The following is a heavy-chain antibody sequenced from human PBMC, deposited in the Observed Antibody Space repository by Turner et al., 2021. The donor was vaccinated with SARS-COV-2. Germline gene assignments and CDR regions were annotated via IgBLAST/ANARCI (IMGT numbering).Heavy chain of an antibody. CDR1: NGSISSSSYY. Sequence: QLQLQESGPGLVKPSETLSLTCTVSNGSISSSSYYWGWIRQPPGKGLEWIGSVAYRGTTYYNPSLKSRVTISVDTSKNQFSLKLSSVIAADTAVYYCARRVRTGNTGYYFDYWGQGTLVTVSS. CDR3: ARRVRTGNTGYYFDY. CDR2: VAYRGTT. J-gene: IGHJ4*02. D-gene: IGHD1-7*01. V-gene: IGHV4-39*01.